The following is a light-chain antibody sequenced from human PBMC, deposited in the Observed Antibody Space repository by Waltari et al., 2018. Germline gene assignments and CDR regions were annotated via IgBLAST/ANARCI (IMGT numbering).Light chain of an antibody. Sequence: DIQMTQSPSSLSASVGDRVTITCRAGQSISSYLNWYQQKPGKAPKLLIYAASSLQSGVPSRCSGSVSGTDFTLTISSLQPEDFATYYCQQSYSTLPLTFGGGTKVEIK. CDR3: QQSYSTLPLT. J-gene: IGKJ4*01. CDR2: AAS. V-gene: IGKV1-39*01. CDR1: QSISSY.